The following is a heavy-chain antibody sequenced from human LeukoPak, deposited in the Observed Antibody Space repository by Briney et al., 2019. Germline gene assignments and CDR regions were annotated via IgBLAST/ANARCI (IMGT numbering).Heavy chain of an antibody. CDR3: ARVGTRGPFDY. D-gene: IGHD3/OR15-3a*01. Sequence: ASVKVSCKASRYTFTSYYMHWVRQAPGQGLEWMGIINPSGGSTSYAQKFQGRVTMTRDTSTSTVYMELSSLRSEDTAVYYCARVGTRGPFDYWGQGTLVTVSS. CDR1: RYTFTSYY. J-gene: IGHJ4*02. V-gene: IGHV1-46*01. CDR2: INPSGGST.